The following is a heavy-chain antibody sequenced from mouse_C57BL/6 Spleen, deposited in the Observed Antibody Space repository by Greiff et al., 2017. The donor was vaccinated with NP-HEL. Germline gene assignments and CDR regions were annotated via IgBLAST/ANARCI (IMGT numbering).Heavy chain of an antibody. CDR3: ARSRPRPGDLSMDY. V-gene: IGHV5-17*01. CDR1: GFTFSDYG. CDR2: ISSGSSTI. D-gene: IGHD3-2*02. Sequence: EVKLQESGGGLVKPGGSLKLSCAASGFTFSDYGMHWVRQAPEKGLEWVAYISSGSSTIYYADTVKGRFTISRDNAKNTLFLQMTSLRSEDTAMYYCARSRPRPGDLSMDYWGQGTSVTVSS. J-gene: IGHJ4*01.